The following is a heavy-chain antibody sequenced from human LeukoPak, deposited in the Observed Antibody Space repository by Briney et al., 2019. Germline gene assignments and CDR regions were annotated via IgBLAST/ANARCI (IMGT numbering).Heavy chain of an antibody. D-gene: IGHD3-16*01. CDR1: GYTFTSYD. Sequence: ASVKVSCKASGYTFTSYDINWVRQATGQGLGWMGWMNPNSGNTGYAQKFQGRVTMTRNTSISTAYMELSSLRSEDTAVYYCARVPTYDYVWGSYRTGFDYWGQGTLVTVSS. J-gene: IGHJ4*02. CDR3: ARVPTYDYVWGSYRTGFDY. CDR2: MNPNSGNT. V-gene: IGHV1-8*01.